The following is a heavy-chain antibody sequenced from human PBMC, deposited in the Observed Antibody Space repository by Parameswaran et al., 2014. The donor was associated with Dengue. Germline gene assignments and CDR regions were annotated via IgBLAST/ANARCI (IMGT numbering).Heavy chain of an antibody. V-gene: IGHV1-2*02. CDR1: IHFHRLL. CDR2: INPNTGGT. CDR3: ARDPGDYHDSSGYNTFDY. J-gene: IGHJ4*02. D-gene: IGHD3-22*01. Sequence: PGASREGLLQDFWIHFHRLLYALGATGPLDKGLEWMGWINPNTGGTNYAQKFQGRVTMTRDTSNNIAYMELSRLRSDDTAVYYCARDPGDYHDSSGYNTFDYWGQGTLVTVSS.